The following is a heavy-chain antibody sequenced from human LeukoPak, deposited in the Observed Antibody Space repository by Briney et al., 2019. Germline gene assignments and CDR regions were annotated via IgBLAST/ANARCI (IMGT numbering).Heavy chain of an antibody. V-gene: IGHV3-23*01. Sequence: GGSLRLSCAASGFTFSSYAMSWVRQAPGEGLEWVSAISGSGGSTYYADSVKGRFTISRDNSKNTLYLQMNSLRAEDTAVYYCAKDVTLLGIFYFDYWGQGTLVTVSS. J-gene: IGHJ4*02. CDR2: ISGSGGST. CDR3: AKDVTLLGIFYFDY. D-gene: IGHD7-27*01. CDR1: GFTFSSYA.